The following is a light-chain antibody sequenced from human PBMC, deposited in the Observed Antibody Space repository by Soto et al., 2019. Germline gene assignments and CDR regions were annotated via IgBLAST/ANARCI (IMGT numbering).Light chain of an antibody. V-gene: IGKV1-5*01. Sequence: DIQMTQSPSTLAASVGDRVTITCRASHSISRSVALYQNQPRTAPKLLIYDASSLESGVPSRCGGIGSGTEFTLSISSLQPEDFGTYYCQQCYRGWTFGQGTKVDIK. J-gene: IGKJ1*01. CDR2: DAS. CDR3: QQCYRGWT. CDR1: HSISRS.